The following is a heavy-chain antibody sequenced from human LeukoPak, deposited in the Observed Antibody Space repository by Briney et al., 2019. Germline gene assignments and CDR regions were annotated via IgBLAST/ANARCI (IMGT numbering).Heavy chain of an antibody. V-gene: IGHV4-34*01. D-gene: IGHD2-2*01. CDR1: GESFSGYY. J-gene: IGHJ5*02. CDR2: INHSGST. CDR3: ASYQLLISWFDP. Sequence: SETLSLTCADYGESFSGYYWSWIRQPPGKGLEWIGEINHSGSTNYNPSLKSRVTISVDTSKNQFSLKLSSVTAADTAVYYCASYQLLISWFDPWGQGTLVTVSS.